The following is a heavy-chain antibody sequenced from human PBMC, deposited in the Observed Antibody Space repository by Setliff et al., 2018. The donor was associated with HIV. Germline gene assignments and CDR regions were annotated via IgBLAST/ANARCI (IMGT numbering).Heavy chain of an antibody. J-gene: IGHJ3*02. D-gene: IGHD4-17*01. CDR2: IYYSGST. Sequence: PSETLSLTCTVSGDSISSSAYYWGWIRQPPGKGLEWIGSIYYSGSTYYNPSLKSRVTISVDTSKNQFSLKVRSVTAADTAVYYCARLGMTTVGIGDVFDIWGQGTMVTVSS. V-gene: IGHV4-39*01. CDR3: ARLGMTTVGIGDVFDI. CDR1: GDSISSSAYY.